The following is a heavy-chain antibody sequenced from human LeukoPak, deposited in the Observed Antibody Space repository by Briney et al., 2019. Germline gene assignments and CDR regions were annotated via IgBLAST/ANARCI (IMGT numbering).Heavy chain of an antibody. V-gene: IGHV3-30*02. Sequence: PGGSLRLSCAASGFTFSGYGIHWIRQAPGKGLEWVAFIRSDGSKEFYADSVKGRFTISRDNSKNTLYLQVNSLRVEDTAVYYCAKGYGYYFDYWGQGTPVIVSS. CDR2: IRSDGSKE. J-gene: IGHJ4*02. D-gene: IGHD5-18*01. CDR3: AKGYGYYFDY. CDR1: GFTFSGYG.